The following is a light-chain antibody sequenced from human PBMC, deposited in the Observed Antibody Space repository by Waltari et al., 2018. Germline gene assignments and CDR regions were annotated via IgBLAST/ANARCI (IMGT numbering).Light chain of an antibody. V-gene: IGLV2-14*01. CDR1: STEAVDYIY. CDR2: EVR. J-gene: IGLJ2*01. Sequence: QPVLTQPASVSGCLGQPITISCTGTSTEAVDYIYVSWSQQYPGTAPKLMSYEVRNRPSGASNLFSGSKSGNTASLTISGRQAEDETDYYCRAYTGSSSLVFCGGTKLTVL. CDR3: RAYTGSSSLV.